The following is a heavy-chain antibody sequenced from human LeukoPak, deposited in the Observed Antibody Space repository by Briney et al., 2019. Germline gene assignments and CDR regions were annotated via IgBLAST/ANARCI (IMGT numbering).Heavy chain of an antibody. CDR2: ISHSGST. CDR3: ARGGPSYSSSWYYFDY. CDR1: GYSISSGYY. J-gene: IGHJ4*02. V-gene: IGHV4-38-2*02. D-gene: IGHD6-13*01. Sequence: SETLSLTCTVSGYSISSGYYWGWIRQPPGKGLEWIGSISHSGSTYYNPSLKSRVTISVDTSKNQFSLKLSSVTAADTAVYYCARGGPSYSSSWYYFDYWGQGTLVTVSS.